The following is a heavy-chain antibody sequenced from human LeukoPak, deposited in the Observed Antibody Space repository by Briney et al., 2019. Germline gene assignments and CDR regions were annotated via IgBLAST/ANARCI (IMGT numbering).Heavy chain of an antibody. CDR1: GGSISSYY. CDR3: ARAGWDDFWSGYSYYFDY. J-gene: IGHJ4*02. CDR2: IYYSGST. V-gene: IGHV4-59*01. D-gene: IGHD3-3*01. Sequence: PSETLSLTCTVSGGSISSYYWSWIRQPPGEGLEWIGYIYYSGSTNYNPSLKSRVTISVDTSKNQFSLKLSSVTAADTAVYYCARAGWDDFWSGYSYYFDYWGQGTLVTVSS.